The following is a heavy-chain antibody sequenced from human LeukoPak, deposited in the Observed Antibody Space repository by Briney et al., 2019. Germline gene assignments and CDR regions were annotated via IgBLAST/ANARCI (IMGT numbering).Heavy chain of an antibody. CDR3: TREALLWFGQEEDY. CDR2: IRSKAYGGTT. J-gene: IGHJ4*02. V-gene: IGHV3-49*04. D-gene: IGHD3-10*01. Sequence: PGGSLRLSCTASGFTFGDYAMSWVRQAPGKGLEWVGFIRSKAYGGTTEYAASVKGRFTISRDDSKSIAYLQMNSLKTEDTAVYYCTREALLWFGQEEDYWGQGTLVTVSS. CDR1: GFTFGDYA.